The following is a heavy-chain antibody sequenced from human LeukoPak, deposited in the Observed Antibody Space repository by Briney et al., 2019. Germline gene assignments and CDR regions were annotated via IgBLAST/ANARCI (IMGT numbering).Heavy chain of an antibody. J-gene: IGHJ4*02. D-gene: IGHD1-26*01. Sequence: SETLSLTCTVSGGSISSYYWSWIRQPPGKGLEWIGYIYHSGSTYYNPSLKSRVTISVDRSKNQFSLKLSSVTAADTAVYYCASWGRSGSYYYFDYWGQGTLVTVSS. CDR1: GGSISSYY. CDR3: ASWGRSGSYYYFDY. CDR2: IYHSGST. V-gene: IGHV4-59*12.